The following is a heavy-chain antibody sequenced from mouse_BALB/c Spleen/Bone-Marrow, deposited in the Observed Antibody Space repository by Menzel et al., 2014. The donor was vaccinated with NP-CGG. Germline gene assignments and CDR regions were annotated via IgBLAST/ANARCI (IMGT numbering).Heavy chain of an antibody. CDR2: ISSGGST. V-gene: IGHV5-6-5*01. CDR1: GFTFSSYA. CDR3: ARLITRGNFDY. Sequence: EVNLVESGGGLVKPGGSLKLSCAASGFTFSSYAMSWVRQTPEKRLEWVASISSGGSTYYPDSAKGRFTISRDNARNILYLQMSSLRSEDTAMYYCARLITRGNFDYWGQGTTLTVSS. J-gene: IGHJ2*01. D-gene: IGHD2-4*01.